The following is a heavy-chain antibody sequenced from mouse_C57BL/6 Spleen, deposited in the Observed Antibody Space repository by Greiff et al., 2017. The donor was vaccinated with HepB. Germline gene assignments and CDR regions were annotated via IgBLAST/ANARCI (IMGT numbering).Heavy chain of an antibody. V-gene: IGHV10-1*01. CDR1: GFSFNTYA. CDR3: VSYYGSSYYSMDY. J-gene: IGHJ4*01. CDR2: IRSKSNNYAT. D-gene: IGHD1-1*01. Sequence: EVMLVESGGGLVQPKGSLKLSCAASGFSFNTYAMNWVRQAPGKGLEWVARIRSKSNNYATYYADSVKDRFTISRDDSESMLYLQMNNLKTEDTAMYYCVSYYGSSYYSMDYWGQGTSVTVSS.